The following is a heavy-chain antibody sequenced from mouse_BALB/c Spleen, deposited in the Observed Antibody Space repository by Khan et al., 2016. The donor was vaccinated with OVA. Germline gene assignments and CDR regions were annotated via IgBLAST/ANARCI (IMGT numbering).Heavy chain of an antibody. CDR2: INPTSGYT. V-gene: IGHV1-7*01. CDR3: TRDSIDN. Sequence: QVQLKESGAALAKPGASVKMSCKASGYTFSTYWMHWVKQRPGQGLEWIGYINPTSGYTDYNEKFKDKATLSADKSSSTAYMQLSRLKSEDSAVYYCTRDSIDNWGQGTTRTVSS. CDR1: GYTFSTYW. J-gene: IGHJ2*01.